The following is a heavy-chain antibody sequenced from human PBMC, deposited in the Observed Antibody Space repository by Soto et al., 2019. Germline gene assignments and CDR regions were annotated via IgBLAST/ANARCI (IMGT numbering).Heavy chain of an antibody. V-gene: IGHV3-48*04. CDR1: GFTFSSDW. J-gene: IGHJ5*02. CDR2: ISSSGSTI. Sequence: GGSLRLSCAGTGFTFSSDWMYWVRQAPGKGLEWVSYISSSGSTIYYADSVKGRFTISRDNAKNSLYLQMNSLRAEDTAVYYCARGDDYGDYPKYNWFDPWGQGTLVTVSS. D-gene: IGHD4-17*01. CDR3: ARGDDYGDYPKYNWFDP.